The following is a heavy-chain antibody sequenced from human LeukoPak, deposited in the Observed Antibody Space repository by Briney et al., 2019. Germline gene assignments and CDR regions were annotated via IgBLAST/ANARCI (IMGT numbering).Heavy chain of an antibody. D-gene: IGHD3-9*01. CDR1: GFTFSSYA. V-gene: IGHV3-23*01. J-gene: IGHJ6*02. Sequence: PGGSLRLSCAASGFTFSSYAMTWVRQAPGKGLEWVSAISGSGGSTYYADSVKGRFTISRDNSKNTLYLQMNSLRAEDTAVYYCAKEHDILTGYTLMDVWGQGTTVTVSS. CDR3: AKEHDILTGYTLMDV. CDR2: ISGSGGST.